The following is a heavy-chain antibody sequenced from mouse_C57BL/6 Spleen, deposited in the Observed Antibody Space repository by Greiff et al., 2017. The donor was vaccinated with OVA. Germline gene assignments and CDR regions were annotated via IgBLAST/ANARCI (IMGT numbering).Heavy chain of an antibody. CDR2: INYDGSST. J-gene: IGHJ4*01. Sequence: EVQLVESEGGLVQPGSSMKLSCTASGFTFSDYYMAWVRQVPEKGLEWVANINYDGSSTYYLDSLKSRFIISRDNAKNILYLQMSSLKSEDTATYYCARVGIYYYGSSDAMDYWGQGTSVTVSS. CDR1: GFTFSDYY. CDR3: ARVGIYYYGSSDAMDY. V-gene: IGHV5-16*01. D-gene: IGHD1-1*01.